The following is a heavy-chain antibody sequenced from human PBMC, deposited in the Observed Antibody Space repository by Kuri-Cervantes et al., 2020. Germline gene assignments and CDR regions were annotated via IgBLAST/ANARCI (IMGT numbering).Heavy chain of an antibody. V-gene: IGHV1-2*02. CDR2: INPNSGGT. J-gene: IGHJ4*02. D-gene: IGHD5-12*01. Sequence: ASVKVSCKASGYTFTGYYMHWVRQAPGQGLEWMGWINPNSGGTNYAQKFQGRVTITADESTSTAYMELSSLRSEDTAVYYCARHIVATTHFDYWGQGTLVTDSS. CDR1: GYTFTGYY. CDR3: ARHIVATTHFDY.